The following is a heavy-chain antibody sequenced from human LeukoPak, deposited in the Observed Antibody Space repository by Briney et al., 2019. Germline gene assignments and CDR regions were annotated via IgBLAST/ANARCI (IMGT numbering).Heavy chain of an antibody. V-gene: IGHV3-11*03. CDR3: TRHPAEGDY. J-gene: IGHJ4*02. D-gene: IGHD2-15*01. CDR1: GFTFSDFY. CDR2: ISGSSSNT. Sequence: GGSLRLSCAASGFTFSDFYMSWIRQAPGKGLESISYISGSSSNTNYADSVKGRFTISRDNAENSLYLQMNSLRAEDTAVYYCTRHPAEGDYWGQGTLVTVSS.